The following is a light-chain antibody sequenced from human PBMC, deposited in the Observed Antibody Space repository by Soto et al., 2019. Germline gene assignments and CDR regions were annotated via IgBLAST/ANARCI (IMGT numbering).Light chain of an antibody. CDR1: QSMTSW. V-gene: IGKV1-5*03. J-gene: IGKJ3*01. CDR2: KAF. CDR3: QQYNSYPFT. Sequence: DIQMTQSPSTLSASVGDRVTITCRASQSMTSWLAWYQQKPGKAPKLLIYKAFSLESGVPSRFSGSGSGTEFTLTIISLQPDDFATYYCQQYNSYPFTFGPGTKVDIK.